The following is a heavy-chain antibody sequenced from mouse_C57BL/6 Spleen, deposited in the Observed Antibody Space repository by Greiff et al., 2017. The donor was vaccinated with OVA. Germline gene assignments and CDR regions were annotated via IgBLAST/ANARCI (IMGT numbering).Heavy chain of an antibody. CDR1: GYAFSSSW. J-gene: IGHJ2*01. D-gene: IGHD2-1*01. Sequence: VQVVESGPELVKPGASVKISCKASGYAFSSSWMNWVKQRPGKGLEWIGRIYPGDGDTNYNGKFKGKATLTADKSSSTAYMQLSSLTSEDSAVYFCARKGGNGVDYWGQGTTLTVSS. V-gene: IGHV1-82*01. CDR3: ARKGGNGVDY. CDR2: IYPGDGDT.